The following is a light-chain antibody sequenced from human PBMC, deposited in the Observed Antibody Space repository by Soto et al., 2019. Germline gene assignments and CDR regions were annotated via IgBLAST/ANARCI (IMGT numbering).Light chain of an antibody. CDR1: QGISSW. CDR2: AAS. V-gene: IGKV1D-12*01. CDR3: QQANTFPST. Sequence: DIQMTQSPSYLSASVGDRVTITCRASQGISSWLAWYQHKPGKAPKPLIYAASILQGGVPSRFSGSGSGTDFTLTINSLQPEDFATYYCQQANTFPSTFGQGTRLDIK. J-gene: IGKJ5*01.